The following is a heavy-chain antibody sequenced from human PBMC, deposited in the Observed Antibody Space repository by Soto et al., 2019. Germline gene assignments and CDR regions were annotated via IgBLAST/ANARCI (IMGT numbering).Heavy chain of an antibody. Sequence: QVRLVQSGAGVKKPGSSVKVSCKASGGTFSSYTISWVRQAHGQGLEWMGRIIPILGIATYAQKFQGRVTITADKSTSTASMELSSLRSEDTAVYYCARTLGGNGDYVYSGQGTLVTVSS. D-gene: IGHD4-17*01. CDR3: ARTLGGNGDYVY. J-gene: IGHJ4*02. CDR1: GGTFSSYT. V-gene: IGHV1-69*02. CDR2: IIPILGIA.